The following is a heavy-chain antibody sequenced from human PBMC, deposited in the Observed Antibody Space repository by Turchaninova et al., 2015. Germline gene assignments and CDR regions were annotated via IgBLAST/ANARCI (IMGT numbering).Heavy chain of an antibody. CDR3: ARDRVTIVGNYYYGMDV. CDR2: IYYSGST. D-gene: IGHD3-3*01. Sequence: QVQLQESSPGRVTPSETLSLTCTVSGCSISSYYWSWIRQPPGKGLEWIGYIYYSGSTSYNPSLKSRVSISVDTAKNRFSLKLNSVTAADTAVYYCARDRVTIVGNYYYGMDVWGQGTTVTVSS. J-gene: IGHJ6*02. CDR1: GCSISSYY. V-gene: IGHV4-59*01.